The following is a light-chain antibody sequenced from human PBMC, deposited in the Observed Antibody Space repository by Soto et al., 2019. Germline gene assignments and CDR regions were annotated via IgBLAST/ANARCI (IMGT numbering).Light chain of an antibody. J-gene: IGKJ5*01. V-gene: IGKV1-13*02. CDR3: QQFNSYPHT. CDR2: AAS. Sequence: AIQLTQSPSSLPASVGDRVTITCRASQGIGRSLAWYQRKAGKAPMLLIFAASTLESGVPSRFTGSGSGTDFTLTINSLQPEDFATYYCQQFNSYPHTFGQGTRLEI. CDR1: QGIGRS.